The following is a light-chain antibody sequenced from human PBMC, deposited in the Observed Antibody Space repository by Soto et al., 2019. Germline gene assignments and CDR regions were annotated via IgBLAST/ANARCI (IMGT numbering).Light chain of an antibody. CDR3: QKYNSYPST. CDR2: DAS. CDR1: QRIVVW. J-gene: IGKJ1*01. V-gene: IGKV1-5*01. Sequence: DIQMTQSPSTLSASVGDRVNITCRASQRIVVWLAWYQQKVGKAPKLRIYDASNLESGVPARFSGSVSETEFTLTLSILQPDDFATYYCQKYNSYPSTFGQGTKVEIK.